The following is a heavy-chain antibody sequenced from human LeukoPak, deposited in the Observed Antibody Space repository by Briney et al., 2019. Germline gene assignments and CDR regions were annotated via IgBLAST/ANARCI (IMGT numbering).Heavy chain of an antibody. J-gene: IGHJ4*02. CDR1: GVSTTNNY. CDR2: MYNTVTT. Sequence: SETLSLTCSVSGVSTTNNYWSWIRQPPGKGPEWIGYMYNTVTTNYNPSLKSRLTMSLDTSKNQFSLKLSSVTAADTAVYYCARVSFYGSGSMFVDYWGPGTLVTVSS. V-gene: IGHV4-59*01. CDR3: ARVSFYGSGSMFVDY. D-gene: IGHD3-10*01.